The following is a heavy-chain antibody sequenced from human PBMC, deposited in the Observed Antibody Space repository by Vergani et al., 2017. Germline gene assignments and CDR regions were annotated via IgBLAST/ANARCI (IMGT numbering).Heavy chain of an antibody. Sequence: QVQLQESGPGLVKPSETLSLTCTVSGGSISSYYLTWIRQPPGTGLEWIGFTYYGGITSYNPSLKNRVTISVDVSKNQFSLRLHSVTAADTAVYYCARGYYGDYGWYFDYWGQGTLVTVSS. V-gene: IGHV4-59*12. J-gene: IGHJ4*02. D-gene: IGHD4-17*01. CDR2: TYYGGIT. CDR1: GGSISSYY. CDR3: ARGYYGDYGWYFDY.